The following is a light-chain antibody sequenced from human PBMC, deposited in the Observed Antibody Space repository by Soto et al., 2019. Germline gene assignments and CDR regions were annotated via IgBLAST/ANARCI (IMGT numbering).Light chain of an antibody. V-gene: IGKV2-30*01. CDR3: QQGTHWPRT. CDR2: QIS. CDR1: QSLVYTHGNTY. Sequence: DVVVTQSPLSLPVTLGQPASISCRSSQSLVYTHGNTYLAWFQQRPGQSPRRLIYQISIRDSGAPHRFSGSWSGTYITLTISRVEAEDVGFYYCQQGTHWPRTFGQGTKVEIK. J-gene: IGKJ1*01.